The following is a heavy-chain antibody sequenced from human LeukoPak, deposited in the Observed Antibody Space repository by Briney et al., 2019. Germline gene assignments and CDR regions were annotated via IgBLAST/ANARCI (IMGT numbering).Heavy chain of an antibody. CDR2: IYYSGGT. D-gene: IGHD4-23*01. CDR1: GGSISSDNYF. CDR3: ARGGTTVVAPVY. V-gene: IGHV4-30-4*01. Sequence: PSQTLSPTCTVSGGSISSDNYFWSWIRQPPGEGLEWIGYIYYSGGTYYNPSLRSRVTISVDTSKNQFSLKLSSVTAADTAVYYCARGGTTVVAPVYWGQGTLVTVSS. J-gene: IGHJ4*02.